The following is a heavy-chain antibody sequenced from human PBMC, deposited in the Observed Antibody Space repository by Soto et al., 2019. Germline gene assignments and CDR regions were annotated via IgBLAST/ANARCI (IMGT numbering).Heavy chain of an antibody. D-gene: IGHD2-8*02. CDR2: TYYRSRWSN. CDR3: AREEGVGYGTSVLIPPLDY. CDR1: GDSVSSFSSA. Sequence: QTLSLTCAISGDSVSSFSSACNCIRQYPSRGLEWLVRTYYRSRWSNDYAISVKGRITIHPHTSKHHFSLQFNSVTPEDTPAYYCAREEGVGYGTSVLIPPLDYWGQGALVNVSS. V-gene: IGHV6-1*01. J-gene: IGHJ4*02.